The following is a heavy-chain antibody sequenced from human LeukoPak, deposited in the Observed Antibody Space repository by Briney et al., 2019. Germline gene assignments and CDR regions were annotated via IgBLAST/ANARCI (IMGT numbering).Heavy chain of an antibody. J-gene: IGHJ4*02. V-gene: IGHV3-53*01. CDR2: LYSGSDT. CDR3: ARRQDGHDY. CDR1: GFTVSTNY. Sequence: GGSLRLSCAASGFTVSTNYMNWVRQAPGKGLEWVSILYSGSDTYYADSVKGRFTISRDSSKNILSLQMNNLRAEDTAVYYCARRQDGHDYWGQGTLVTVSS.